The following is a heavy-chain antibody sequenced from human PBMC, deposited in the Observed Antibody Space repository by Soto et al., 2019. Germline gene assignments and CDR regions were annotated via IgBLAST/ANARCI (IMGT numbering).Heavy chain of an antibody. J-gene: IGHJ2*01. V-gene: IGHV3-53*02. D-gene: IGHD6-6*01. CDR1: GFTVSSNC. CDR3: AREGSIAARSWYFDL. CDR2: IYSGGST. Sequence: EVQLVETGGGLIQPGGSLRLSCAASGFTVSSNCMSWVRQAPGKGLEWVSVIYSGGSTYYADSVKGRFTISRDNSKNTLYLQMNSLRAEDTAVYYCAREGSIAARSWYFDLWGRGTLVTVSS.